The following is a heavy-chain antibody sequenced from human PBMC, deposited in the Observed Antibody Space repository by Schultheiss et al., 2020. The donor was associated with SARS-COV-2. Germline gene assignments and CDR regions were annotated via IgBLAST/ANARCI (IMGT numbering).Heavy chain of an antibody. CDR3: ARDDDYYDSSGYGY. J-gene: IGHJ4*02. CDR1: GFTFSDYY. D-gene: IGHD3-22*01. V-gene: IGHV3-7*01. Sequence: GGSLRLSCAASGFTFSDYYMSWIRQAPGKGLEWVANIKQDGSEKYYVDSVKGRFTISRDNAKNSLYLQMNSLRAEDTAVYYCARDDDYYDSSGYGYWGQGTLVTVSS. CDR2: IKQDGSEK.